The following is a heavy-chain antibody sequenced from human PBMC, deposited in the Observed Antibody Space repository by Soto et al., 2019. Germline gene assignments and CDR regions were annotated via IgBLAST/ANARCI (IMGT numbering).Heavy chain of an antibody. V-gene: IGHV1-18*01. D-gene: IGHD2-15*01. CDR3: ARETVVVVAATLLDY. CDR2: ISAYNGNT. Sequence: QVQLVQSGAEVKKPGASVKVSCKASGYTFTSYGISWVRQAPGQGLEWMGWISAYNGNTNYAQKLQGRVTMTTDTATSTAYMELRSLRSDDTAVYYCARETVVVVAATLLDYWGQGTLVTVSS. J-gene: IGHJ4*02. CDR1: GYTFTSYG.